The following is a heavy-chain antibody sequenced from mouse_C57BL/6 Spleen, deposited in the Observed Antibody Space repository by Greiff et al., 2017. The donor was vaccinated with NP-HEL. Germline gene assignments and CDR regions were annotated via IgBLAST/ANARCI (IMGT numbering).Heavy chain of an antibody. CDR1: GYSITNGNHW. V-gene: IGHV3-4*01. J-gene: IGHJ2*01. CDR2: ISYSGST. CDR3: ASGRRRGYFDY. Sequence: DVKLQESGPALVKPSQTVSLTCTVTGYSITNGNHWWNWIRQVTGSKLEWIGYISYSGSTDSNPSLKSRISITRDTSKNQLFLQLNSVTTEDIATYYCASGRRRGYFDYWGQGTTLTVSS. D-gene: IGHD4-1*01.